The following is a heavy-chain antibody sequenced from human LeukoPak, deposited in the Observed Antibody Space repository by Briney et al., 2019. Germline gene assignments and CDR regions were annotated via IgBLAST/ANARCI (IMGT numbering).Heavy chain of an antibody. Sequence: SETLSLTCAVYGGSFSGYYWSWIRQPPGKGLEWIGEINHSGSTNYNPSLKSRVTISVDTSKNQFSLKLSSVTAADTAVYYCARGRPDGDYPYYFDYWGQGTLVTVSS. CDR1: GGSFSGYY. J-gene: IGHJ4*02. CDR2: INHSGST. V-gene: IGHV4-34*01. D-gene: IGHD4-17*01. CDR3: ARGRPDGDYPYYFDY.